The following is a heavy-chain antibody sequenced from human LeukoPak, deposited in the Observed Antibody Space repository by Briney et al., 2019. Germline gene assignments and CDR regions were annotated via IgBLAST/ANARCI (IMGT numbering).Heavy chain of an antibody. CDR2: INHSEST. CDR3: ASRSYCSGGSCYGNWFDP. D-gene: IGHD2-15*01. Sequence: SETLSLTCTVSGGSISSYYWSWIRQPPGKGLEWIGEINHSESTNYNPSLKSRVTISVDTSKNQFSLKLSSVTAADTAMYYCASRSYCSGGSCYGNWFDPWGQGTLVTVSS. V-gene: IGHV4-34*01. J-gene: IGHJ5*02. CDR1: GGSISSYY.